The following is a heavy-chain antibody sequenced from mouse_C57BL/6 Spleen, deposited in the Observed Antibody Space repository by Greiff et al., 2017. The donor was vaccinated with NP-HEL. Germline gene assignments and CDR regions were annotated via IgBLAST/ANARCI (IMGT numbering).Heavy chain of an antibody. V-gene: IGHV3-6*01. CDR2: ISYDGSN. J-gene: IGHJ2*01. Sequence: DVKLQESGPGLVKPSQSLSLTCSVTGYSITSGYYWNWIRQFPGNKLEWMGYISYDGSNNYNPSLKNRISITRDTSKNQFFLKLNSVTTEDTATYYCAREGYGYDWYFDYWGQGTTLTVSS. CDR3: AREGYGYDWYFDY. D-gene: IGHD2-2*01. CDR1: GYSITSGYY.